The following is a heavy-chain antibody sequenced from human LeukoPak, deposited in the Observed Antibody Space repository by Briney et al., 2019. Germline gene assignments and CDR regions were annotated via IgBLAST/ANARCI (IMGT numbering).Heavy chain of an antibody. D-gene: IGHD6-13*01. J-gene: IGHJ6*02. Sequence: PSETLSLTCTVSGYSISSGYHWGWIRQPPGKGLEWIGSIYHSGSTYYNPSLKSRVTISVDTSKNQFSLKLSSVTAADTAVYYCARHGVSSSWAHYGMDVWGQGTTVTVSS. CDR1: GYSISSGYH. CDR2: IYHSGST. V-gene: IGHV4-38-2*02. CDR3: ARHGVSSSWAHYGMDV.